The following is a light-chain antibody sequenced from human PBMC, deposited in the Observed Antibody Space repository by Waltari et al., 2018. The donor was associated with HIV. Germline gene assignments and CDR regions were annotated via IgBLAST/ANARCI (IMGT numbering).Light chain of an antibody. CDR1: SSDVRTYNY. J-gene: IGLJ1*01. CDR3: CSYAGRYV. Sequence: QSALPQPRSVSGSPGQSVTISCTGTSSDVRTYNYVSWYQQHPGKAPKLMIYDVNQRPSGVPDRFSGSESGNTASLTISGLQPEDEADYYCCSYAGRYVFGSGTEVTVL. CDR2: DVN. V-gene: IGLV2-11*01.